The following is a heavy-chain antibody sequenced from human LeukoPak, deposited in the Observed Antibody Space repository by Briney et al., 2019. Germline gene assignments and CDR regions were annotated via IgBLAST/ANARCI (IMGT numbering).Heavy chain of an antibody. CDR3: ARRNVLTEGEAFDI. CDR2: IYDSRST. CDR1: GGSTSSYY. V-gene: IGHV4-59*08. J-gene: IGHJ3*02. Sequence: SETLPLTCTVSGGSTSSYYWTWIRQPPGEGLEWIGYIYDSRSTNYNPSLNSRVSISADASKNQFSLKLNSVTAADTAVYYCARRNVLTEGEAFDIWGQGTMVTVSS. D-gene: IGHD3-9*01.